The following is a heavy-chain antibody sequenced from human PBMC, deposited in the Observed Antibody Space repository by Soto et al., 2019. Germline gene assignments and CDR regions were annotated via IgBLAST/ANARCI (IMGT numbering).Heavy chain of an antibody. J-gene: IGHJ4*02. CDR3: AKDSIGYDVWSGYYGNYYFDY. V-gene: IGHV3-30*18. CDR2: ISYDGSNK. D-gene: IGHD3-3*01. CDR1: GFTFSSYG. Sequence: QVQLVESGGGVVQPGRSLRLSCAASGFTFSSYGMHWVRQAPGKGLEWVAVISYDGSNKYYADSVKGRFTISRDNSKNTMYLQMNSLRAEDTAVYYCAKDSIGYDVWSGYYGNYYFDYWGQGTLVTVSS.